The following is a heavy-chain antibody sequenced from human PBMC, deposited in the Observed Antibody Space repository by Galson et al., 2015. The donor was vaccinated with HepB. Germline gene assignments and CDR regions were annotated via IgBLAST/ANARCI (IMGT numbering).Heavy chain of an antibody. D-gene: IGHD3-22*01. V-gene: IGHV5-10-1*01. CDR1: GYSFTSYW. J-gene: IGHJ4*02. Sequence: QSGAEVKKPGESLRISCKGSGYSFTSYWISWVRQMPGKGLEWMGRIDPSDSYTNYSPSFQGHVTISADKSISTAYLQWSSLKASDTAMYYCARGFPYDSSGYYYGFDYWGQGTLVTVSS. CDR3: ARGFPYDSSGYYYGFDY. CDR2: IDPSDSYT.